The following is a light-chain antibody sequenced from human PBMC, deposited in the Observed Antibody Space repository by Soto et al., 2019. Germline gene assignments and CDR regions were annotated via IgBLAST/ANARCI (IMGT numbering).Light chain of an antibody. Sequence: DIQMTQSPSSLSASVGDRVAITCRTSPSISNYLNWYQQTPGKAPKLLIHAASTLQSGVPSRFSGSGSGTDFTLTITGLRPEDFATYYCQQSYSTPTFGQGTKVDIK. V-gene: IGKV1-39*01. CDR1: PSISNY. CDR2: AAS. CDR3: QQSYSTPT. J-gene: IGKJ2*01.